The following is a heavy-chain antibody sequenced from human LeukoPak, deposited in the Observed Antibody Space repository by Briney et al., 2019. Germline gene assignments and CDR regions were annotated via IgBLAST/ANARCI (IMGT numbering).Heavy chain of an antibody. CDR2: IIPIFGTA. Sequence: ASVKVSCKASGGTFSSYAISWVRQAPGQGLEWMGGIIPIFGTANYAQKFQGRVTITADKSTSTADMELSSLRSEDTAVYYCARGPLYEGYFDYWGQGTLVTVSS. CDR3: ARGPLYEGYFDY. J-gene: IGHJ4*02. CDR1: GGTFSSYA. D-gene: IGHD5/OR15-5a*01. V-gene: IGHV1-69*06.